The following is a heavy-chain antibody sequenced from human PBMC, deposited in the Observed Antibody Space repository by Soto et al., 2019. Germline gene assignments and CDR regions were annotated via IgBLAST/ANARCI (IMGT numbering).Heavy chain of an antibody. CDR1: GGTFSSYA. Sequence: QVQLVQSGAEVKKPGSSVKVSCKASGGTFSSYAISWVRQAPGQGLEWMGGIIPIFGTANYAQKFQGRVTIPADESTSTAYMELSSLRSEDTAVYYCARDYSPHDYAHNWFDPWGQGTLVTVSS. CDR2: IIPIFGTA. D-gene: IGHD4-17*01. CDR3: ARDYSPHDYAHNWFDP. J-gene: IGHJ5*02. V-gene: IGHV1-69*01.